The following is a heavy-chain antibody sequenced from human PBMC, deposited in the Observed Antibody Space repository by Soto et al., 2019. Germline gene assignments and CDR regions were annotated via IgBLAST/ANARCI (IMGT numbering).Heavy chain of an antibody. Sequence: GASVKVSCKASGYTFTSYAMHWVRQAPGQRLEWMGWINAGNGNTKYSQKFQGRVTITRDTSASTAYMELSSLRSEDTAVYYCARDPKGELFYLFRWFDPWRQGTLVTVSS. J-gene: IGHJ5*02. CDR2: INAGNGNT. D-gene: IGHD3-10*01. CDR3: ARDPKGELFYLFRWFDP. CDR1: GYTFTSYA. V-gene: IGHV1-3*01.